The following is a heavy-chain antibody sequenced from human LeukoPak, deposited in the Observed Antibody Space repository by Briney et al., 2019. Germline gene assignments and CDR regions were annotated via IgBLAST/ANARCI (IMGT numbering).Heavy chain of an antibody. V-gene: IGHV3-30*02. CDR1: GFTFSSYG. CDR3: AKDRGGSYTIPGLFDY. CDR2: IRYDGSNK. Sequence: GGSLRLSCAASGFTFSSYGMHWVRQAPGKGLEWVAFIRYDGSNKYYADTVKGRFTISRDNSKNTLYLQMNSLRAEDTAVYYCAKDRGGSYTIPGLFDYWGQGTLVTVSS. J-gene: IGHJ4*02. D-gene: IGHD1-26*01.